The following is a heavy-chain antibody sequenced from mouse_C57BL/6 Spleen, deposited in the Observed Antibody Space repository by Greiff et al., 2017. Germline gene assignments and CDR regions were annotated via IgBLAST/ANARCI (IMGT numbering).Heavy chain of an antibody. V-gene: IGHV14-3*01. D-gene: IGHD2-4*01. CDR2: IDPANGNT. Sequence: EVQLQQSVAELVRPGASVKLSCTASGFNIKNTYMHWVKQRPEQGLEWIGRIDPANGNTKYDPKFQGKATITADTSSTTAYLQLSSLTSEDAAFYYGARRYDYDGGYYFDYWGQGTTLTVSS. CDR1: GFNIKNTY. CDR3: ARRYDYDGGYYFDY. J-gene: IGHJ2*01.